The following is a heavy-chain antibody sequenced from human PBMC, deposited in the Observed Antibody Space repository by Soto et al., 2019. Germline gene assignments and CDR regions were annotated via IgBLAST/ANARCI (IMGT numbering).Heavy chain of an antibody. D-gene: IGHD7-27*01. V-gene: IGHV4-39*01. CDR1: GGSISSSSYY. CDR3: ARRGQTGGLGMRAFDI. CDR2: IYYSGST. J-gene: IGHJ3*02. Sequence: SETLSLTCTVSGGSISSSSYYWGWIRQPPGKGLEWIGGIYYSGSTYYNPSLKSRVTISVDTSKNQFSLKLSSVTAADTAVYYCARRGQTGGLGMRAFDIWGQGTMVTVSS.